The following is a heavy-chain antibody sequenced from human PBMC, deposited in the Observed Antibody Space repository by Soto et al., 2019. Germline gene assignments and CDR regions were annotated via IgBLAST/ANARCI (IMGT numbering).Heavy chain of an antibody. CDR3: AKDYDYGDSLPFDY. J-gene: IGHJ4*02. CDR1: GFNFRNYG. CDR2: IVGIGDTA. D-gene: IGHD4-17*01. Sequence: EVQLLEAGGGLVHPGGSLRLSCAASGFNFRNYGMSWVRQAPGKGLEWLSAIVGIGDTAYYADSVRGRFTISRDNSNNTLYLQFNDLGAEDTAIYYCAKDYDYGDSLPFDYWGQGTLVTVSS. V-gene: IGHV3-23*01.